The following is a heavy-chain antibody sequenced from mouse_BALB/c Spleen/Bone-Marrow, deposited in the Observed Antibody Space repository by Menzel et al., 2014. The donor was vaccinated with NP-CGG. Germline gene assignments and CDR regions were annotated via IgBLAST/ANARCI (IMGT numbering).Heavy chain of an antibody. CDR3: TRYGNSHYYAMDY. CDR1: DYTFTSYW. D-gene: IGHD1-1*01. J-gene: IGHJ4*01. Sequence: VQVVESGAELVRPGASVKLSCRASDYTFTSYWINWVKQRPGQGLEWIGNIYPSDSYTNYNQRFKDKATLTVDKSSSTAYMQLSSPTSEDSAVYYCTRYGNSHYYAMDYWGQGTSVTVSS. CDR2: IYPSDSYT. V-gene: IGHV1-69*02.